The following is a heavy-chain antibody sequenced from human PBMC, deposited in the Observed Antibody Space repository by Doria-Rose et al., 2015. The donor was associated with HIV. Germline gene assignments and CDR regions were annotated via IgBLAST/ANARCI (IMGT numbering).Heavy chain of an antibody. D-gene: IGHD6-13*01. Sequence: QVTLKESGPVLVKPTETLTLTCTVSGVSLSSPGMGVSWIRQPPGKALGWLANIFSDDERSYKTSLKSRLTISRGTSKSQVVLTMTDMDPVDTATYYCARIKSSRWYRKYYFDFWGQGTLVIVSA. V-gene: IGHV2-26*01. CDR3: ARIKSSRWYRKYYFDF. CDR2: IFSDDER. CDR1: GVSLSSPGMG. J-gene: IGHJ4*02.